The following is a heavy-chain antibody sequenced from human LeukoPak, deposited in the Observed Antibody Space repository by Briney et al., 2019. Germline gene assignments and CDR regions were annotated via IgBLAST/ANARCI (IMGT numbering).Heavy chain of an antibody. CDR3: ARGVVAATLFWFDP. CDR2: MYYSGST. V-gene: IGHV4-59*08. Sequence: SETLSLTCTVSGGSISSYYWSWIRQPPGKGLEWIGYMYYSGSTSYNPSLKSRVSISIDTSKNQFSLWVTSVTAADTAVYYCARGVVAATLFWFDPWGQGTLVTVSS. J-gene: IGHJ5*02. CDR1: GGSISSYY. D-gene: IGHD2-15*01.